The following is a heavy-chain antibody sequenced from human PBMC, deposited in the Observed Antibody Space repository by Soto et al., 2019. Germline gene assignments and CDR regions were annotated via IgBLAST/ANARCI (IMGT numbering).Heavy chain of an antibody. CDR1: CGSISSYY. CDR3: ARHHYYYGMDV. V-gene: IGHV4-4*07. J-gene: IGHJ6*02. CDR2: IYTSGST. Sequence: SETLSLTCTFSCGSISSYYWSWIRQPAGKGLEWIGRIYTSGSTNYNPSLKSRVTMSVDTSKNQFSLKLSSVTAADTAVYYCARHHYYYGMDVWGQGTTVTVSS.